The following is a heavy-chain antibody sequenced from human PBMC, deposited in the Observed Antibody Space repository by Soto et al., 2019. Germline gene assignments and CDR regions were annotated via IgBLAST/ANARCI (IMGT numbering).Heavy chain of an antibody. V-gene: IGHV1-18*04. J-gene: IGHJ4*02. Sequence: QVQLVQSGAEVKKPGASVKVSCKASGYTFTSYGISWVRQAPGQGLEWMGWISAYNGNTNYAQKLQGRVTMTTDTSTRTAYMELRSLRSDDTAVYYCARGEYYYDSSGYHGNFDYWGQGTLVTVSS. D-gene: IGHD3-22*01. CDR2: ISAYNGNT. CDR3: ARGEYYYDSSGYHGNFDY. CDR1: GYTFTSYG.